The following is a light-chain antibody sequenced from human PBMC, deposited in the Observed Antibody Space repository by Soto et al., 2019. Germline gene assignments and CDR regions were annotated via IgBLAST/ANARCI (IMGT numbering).Light chain of an antibody. CDR3: GADHGSGSTFVYV. V-gene: IGLV9-49*01. CDR2: VGTGGIVG. J-gene: IGLJ1*01. CDR1: SGYSNYK. Sequence: QSVLTQPPSASASLGASVTLTCTLSSGYSNYKVDWYQQRPGKGPRFVMRVGTGGIVGSKGDGIPDRFSVLGSGLNRYLTIENIQEEDESDYHCGADHGSGSTFVYVFGTGTKVTVL.